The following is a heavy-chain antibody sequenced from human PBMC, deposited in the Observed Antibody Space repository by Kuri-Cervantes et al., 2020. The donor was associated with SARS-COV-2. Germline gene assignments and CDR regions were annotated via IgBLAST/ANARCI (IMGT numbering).Heavy chain of an antibody. V-gene: IGHV3-48*03. CDR1: GFTFSSYE. CDR2: ISRSGGMI. Sequence: GESLKISCAASGFTFSSYEMNWVRQAPGKGLEWVSYISRSGGMIYYAESVKGRFTISRGNAKNSLYLHLNSLRAEDTAVYYCARKIITGTGGAFDYRGQGTLVTVSS. D-gene: IGHD1/OR15-1a*01. CDR3: ARKIITGTGGAFDY. J-gene: IGHJ4*02.